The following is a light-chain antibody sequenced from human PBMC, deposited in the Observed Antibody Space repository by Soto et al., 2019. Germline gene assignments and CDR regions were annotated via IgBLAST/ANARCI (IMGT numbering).Light chain of an antibody. CDR3: AAWDASLDGYV. CDR2: SYD. Sequence: CVLTQPPSASGTPGQRVTISCSTSSSNIGDNTVSWYQHVPGTAPKLLIYSYDQRPSGVPDRFSGSKSGTSASLAISGLQSEDEADYYCAAWDASLDGYVFGTGTKVTVL. CDR1: SSNIGDNT. J-gene: IGLJ1*01. V-gene: IGLV1-44*01.